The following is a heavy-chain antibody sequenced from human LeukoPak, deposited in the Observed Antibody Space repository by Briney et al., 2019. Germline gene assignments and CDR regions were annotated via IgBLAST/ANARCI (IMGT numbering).Heavy chain of an antibody. CDR2: IYTSGTT. J-gene: IGHJ4*02. D-gene: IGHD3-22*01. V-gene: IGHV4-59*10. Sequence: SETLSLTCAVYGGSFSGYYWSWIRQPAGKGLEWIGRIYTSGTTNYNPSLKSRVTISVDTSKNQFSLKLTSVTAADTAVYYCARAEVVQGFFDYWGQGTLVTVSS. CDR3: ARAEVVQGFFDY. CDR1: GGSFSGYY.